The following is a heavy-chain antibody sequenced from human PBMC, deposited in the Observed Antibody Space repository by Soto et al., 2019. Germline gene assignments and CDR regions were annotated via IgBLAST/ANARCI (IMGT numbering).Heavy chain of an antibody. Sequence: QVQLVQSGAEVKKPGSSVKVSCKASGGTFSSYSINWVRQAPGQGLEWMGEIIPIFGTANYAQKFQGRVTITADESTTRAYMWLSSLTSEDTAVYYCARDGGRHSGGIDYWGPGTLVTVSS. J-gene: IGHJ4*02. V-gene: IGHV1-69*01. CDR1: GGTFSSYS. D-gene: IGHD1-26*01. CDR2: IIPIFGTA. CDR3: ARDGGRHSGGIDY.